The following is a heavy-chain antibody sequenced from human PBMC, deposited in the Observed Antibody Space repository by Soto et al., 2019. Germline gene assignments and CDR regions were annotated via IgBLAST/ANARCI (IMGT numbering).Heavy chain of an antibody. J-gene: IGHJ6*02. CDR3: AREGQAPYYYYGMDV. Sequence: ASVKVSCKDSGYTFTNYCFSWVRQAPGQGLEWMGWISGYNGNTKYAEKFQGRVTMTTDTSASTAHMELRSLRSDDTAVYYCAREGQAPYYYYGMDVWGQGTAVTVSS. V-gene: IGHV1-18*01. CDR1: GYTFTNYC. CDR2: ISGYNGNT.